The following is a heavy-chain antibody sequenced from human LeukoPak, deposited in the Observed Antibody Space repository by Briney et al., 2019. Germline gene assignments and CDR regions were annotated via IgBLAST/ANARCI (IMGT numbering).Heavy chain of an antibody. CDR3: ARDYEQAIVVVLAAHVSWFDP. D-gene: IGHD2-2*01. Sequence: SVKVSCKASGGTFSSYAISWVRQAPGQGLEWMGRIIPIFGTANYAQKFQGRVTITTDESTSTAYMELSSLRSEDTAVYYCARDYEQAIVVVLAAHVSWFDPWGQGTLVTVSS. CDR2: IIPIFGTA. J-gene: IGHJ5*02. CDR1: GGTFSSYA. V-gene: IGHV1-69*05.